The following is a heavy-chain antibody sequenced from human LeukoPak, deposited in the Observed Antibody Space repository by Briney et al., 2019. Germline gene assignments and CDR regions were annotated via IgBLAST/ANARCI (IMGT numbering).Heavy chain of an antibody. D-gene: IGHD1-26*01. V-gene: IGHV3-30*02. CDR2: IRYDGSNK. CDR1: GFTFSSYG. J-gene: IGHJ4*02. Sequence: GGSLRLSCAASGFTFSSYGMHWVRQAPGKGLEWVAFIRYDGSNKYYADSVKGRFTISRDNSKNTLYLQMNSLKNEDTAVYYCVTEVSGSFPTWGQGTLVTVSS. CDR3: VTEVSGSFPT.